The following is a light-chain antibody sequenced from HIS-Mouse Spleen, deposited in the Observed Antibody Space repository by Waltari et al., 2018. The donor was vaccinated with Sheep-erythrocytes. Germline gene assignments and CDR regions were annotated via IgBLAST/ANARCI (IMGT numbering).Light chain of an antibody. CDR3: AAWDDSLSGPV. CDR1: SSNIGSNY. J-gene: IGLJ3*02. V-gene: IGLV1-47*01. CDR2: RNN. Sequence: QSVLTQPPSASGTPGQRVTISCSGSSSNIGSNYVYWYQQLPGTAPKLLIYRNNQRPSGFPDRFSCSKSGTSASLAISGLRSEDEADYYCAAWDDSLSGPVFGGGTKLTVL.